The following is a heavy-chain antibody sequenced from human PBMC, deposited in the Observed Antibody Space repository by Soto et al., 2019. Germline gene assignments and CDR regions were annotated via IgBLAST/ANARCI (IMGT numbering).Heavy chain of an antibody. Sequence: QVQLQESGPGLVKPSETLSLTCTVSGDSITSLYWSWIRQPPGKGLEWIGYFYYSGSTNYNPSLKSRVTMSVDTSENQFSLKLSSVTAADTAVYYCARTYFYDSRGPYYFDYWGQGALVTVSS. V-gene: IGHV4-59*01. CDR3: ARTYFYDSRGPYYFDY. CDR2: FYYSGST. J-gene: IGHJ4*02. CDR1: GDSITSLY. D-gene: IGHD3-22*01.